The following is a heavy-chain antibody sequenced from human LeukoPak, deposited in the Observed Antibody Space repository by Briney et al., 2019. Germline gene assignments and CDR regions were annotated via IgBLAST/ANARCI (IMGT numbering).Heavy chain of an antibody. J-gene: IGHJ6*03. CDR2: LYHSDSP. V-gene: IGHV4-38-2*01. Sequence: KSSETLSLTCALSGYSISNGYYWVWIRQPPGRGLEWIGSLYHSDSPYYNTSLRSRVSMSVDTSKNQFSLTLSFVTAADTAVYYCARQHDSYYYYYIDVWGSGTTVTVSS. CDR1: GYSISNGYY. CDR3: ARQHDSYYYYYIDV.